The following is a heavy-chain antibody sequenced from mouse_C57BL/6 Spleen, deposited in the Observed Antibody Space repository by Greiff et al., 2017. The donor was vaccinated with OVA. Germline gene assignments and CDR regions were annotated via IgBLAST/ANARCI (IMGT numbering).Heavy chain of an antibody. J-gene: IGHJ3*01. CDR2: ISDGGSYT. Sequence: EVQLVESGGGLVKPGGSLKLSCAASGFTFSSYAMSWVRQTPEKRLEWVATISDGGSYTYYPDNVKGRFTISRDNAKNNLYLQMSHLKSEDTAMYYCGREDEYDGTLYWGQGTLVTVSA. V-gene: IGHV5-4*01. CDR1: GFTFSSYA. CDR3: GREDEYDGTLY. D-gene: IGHD2-4*01.